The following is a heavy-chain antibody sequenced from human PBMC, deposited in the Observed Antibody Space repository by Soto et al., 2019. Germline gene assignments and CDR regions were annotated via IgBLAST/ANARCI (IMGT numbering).Heavy chain of an antibody. Sequence: DVQLPDSGGGLVQPGRSLRLSCAASGFTFSNYAMSWVRQAPGKGLEWVSTIRASGVTTFYADSARGRFTISRDNSKNTLSLQMNSLTADDTAIYYCAKGAIGRLDYWGQGTLVTVSS. CDR3: AKGAIGRLDY. V-gene: IGHV3-23*01. J-gene: IGHJ4*02. CDR2: IRASGVTT. D-gene: IGHD1-26*01. CDR1: GFTFSNYA.